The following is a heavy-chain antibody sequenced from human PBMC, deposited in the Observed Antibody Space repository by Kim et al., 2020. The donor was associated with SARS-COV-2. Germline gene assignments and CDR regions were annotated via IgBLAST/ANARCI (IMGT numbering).Heavy chain of an antibody. CDR3: ARYPESSGWYGGWEFDI. CDR1: GGSISSYY. CDR2: IYYSGST. Sequence: SETLSLTCTVSGGSISSYYWSWIRQPPGKGLEWIGYIYYSGSTNYNPSLKSRVTISVDTSKNQFSLKLSSVTAADTAVYYCARYPESSGWYGGWEFDIWGQGTMVTVSS. J-gene: IGHJ3*02. V-gene: IGHV4-59*08. D-gene: IGHD6-19*01.